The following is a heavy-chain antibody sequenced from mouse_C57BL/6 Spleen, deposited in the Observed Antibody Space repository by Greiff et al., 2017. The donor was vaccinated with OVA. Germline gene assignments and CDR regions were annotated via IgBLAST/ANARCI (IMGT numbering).Heavy chain of an antibody. D-gene: IGHD1-1*01. Sequence: VKLVESGAELVKPGASVKISCKASGYAFSSYWMNWVKQRPGKGLEWIGRIYPGDGDTNYNGKFKGKATLTADKSSSTAYMQLSSLTSEDSAVYFCAREGITTVVATVDYWGQGTTLTVSS. CDR2: IYPGDGDT. CDR3: AREGITTVVATVDY. J-gene: IGHJ2*01. V-gene: IGHV1-82*01. CDR1: GYAFSSYW.